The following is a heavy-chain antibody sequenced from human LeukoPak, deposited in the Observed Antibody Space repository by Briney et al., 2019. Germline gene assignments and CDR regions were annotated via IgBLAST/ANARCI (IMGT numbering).Heavy chain of an antibody. D-gene: IGHD3-22*01. J-gene: IGHJ6*03. CDR1: GGSISSYY. V-gene: IGHV4-59*08. CDR2: IYYSGST. Sequence: SETLSLTCTVSGGSISSYYWSWIRQPPGKGLEWIGYIYYSGSTNYNPSLKSRVTISVDTSKNQFSLKLSSVTAADTAVYYCARRWRDYYNSSGYYRVSYYYYMDVWGKGTTVTVSS. CDR3: ARRWRDYYNSSGYYRVSYYYYMDV.